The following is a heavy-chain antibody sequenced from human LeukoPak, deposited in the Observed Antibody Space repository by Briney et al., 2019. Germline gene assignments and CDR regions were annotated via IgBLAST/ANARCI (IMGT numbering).Heavy chain of an antibody. J-gene: IGHJ4*02. V-gene: IGHV4-34*01. CDR3: ARELGYCTNGVCYTGGYFDY. CDR2: INHSGST. Sequence: SETLSLTCAVYGGSFSGYYWSWIRQPPGKGLEWIGEINHSGSTNYNPSLKSRVTISVDTSKSQFSLKLSSVTAADTAVYYCARELGYCTNGVCYTGGYFDYWGQGTLVTVSS. CDR1: GGSFSGYY. D-gene: IGHD2-8*01.